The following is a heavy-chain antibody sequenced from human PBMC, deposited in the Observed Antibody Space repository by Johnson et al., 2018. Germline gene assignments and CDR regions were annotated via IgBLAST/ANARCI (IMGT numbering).Heavy chain of an antibody. CDR2: IYTSGST. V-gene: IGHV4-61*02. J-gene: IGHJ3*02. Sequence: QVQLQESGRGLVKPSQTLSLTCTVSGGSISSGSYYWSWIRQPAGKGLEWIGRIYTSGSTNYNPSLKSRATISVDTSKNQFSLKLSSVPAADTAVYYCVREEVGSAYDACDIWGQGTMVTVSS. D-gene: IGHD1-26*01. CDR1: GGSISSGSYY. CDR3: VREEVGSAYDACDI.